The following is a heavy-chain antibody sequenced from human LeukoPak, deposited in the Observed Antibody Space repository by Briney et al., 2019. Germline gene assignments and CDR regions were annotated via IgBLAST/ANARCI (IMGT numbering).Heavy chain of an antibody. CDR3: ARDVHGYGDYGRHYYYGMDV. CDR1: GFTVSSNY. Sequence: GGSLRLSCAASGFTVSSNYMSWVRQAPGKGLEWVSIIYSGGNTYYADYLKGRFTIYRDNSRNTVYLQMNSLRAEDTAVYYCARDVHGYGDYGRHYYYGMDVWGQGTTVTVSS. J-gene: IGHJ6*02. CDR2: IYSGGNT. V-gene: IGHV3-53*01. D-gene: IGHD4-17*01.